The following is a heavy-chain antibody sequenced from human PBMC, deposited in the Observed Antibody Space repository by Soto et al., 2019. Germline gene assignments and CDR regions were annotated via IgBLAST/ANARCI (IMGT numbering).Heavy chain of an antibody. Sequence: ASVKVSCKASGYTFTSYGISWVRQAPGQGLEWMGWISAYNGNTNYAQKLQGRVTMTTDTSTSTAYMELRSLRSDDTAVYYCARFSFGHHLVFAFDIWGQGTMVTVSS. CDR2: ISAYNGNT. CDR1: GYTFTSYG. V-gene: IGHV1-18*01. J-gene: IGHJ3*02. D-gene: IGHD3-16*01. CDR3: ARFSFGHHLVFAFDI.